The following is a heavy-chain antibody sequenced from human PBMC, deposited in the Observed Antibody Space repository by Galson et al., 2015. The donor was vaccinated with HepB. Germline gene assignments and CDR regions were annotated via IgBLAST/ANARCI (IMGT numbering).Heavy chain of an antibody. Sequence: SLRLSCAASGVTFSNYGFHWVRQAPGKGLEWVTVISYDGRNKHYADSVKGRFTISRDNSKNMVYLQMNSLRAEDTALYYCAKDPYLYHALAGNMAGFDYCGQGTLVTVSS. D-gene: IGHD6-19*01. CDR2: ISYDGRNK. J-gene: IGHJ4*02. V-gene: IGHV3-30*18. CDR3: AKDPYLYHALAGNMAGFDY. CDR1: GVTFSNYG.